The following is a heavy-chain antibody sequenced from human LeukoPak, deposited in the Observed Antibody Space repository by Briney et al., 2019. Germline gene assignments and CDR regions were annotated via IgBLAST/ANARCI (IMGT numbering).Heavy chain of an antibody. J-gene: IGHJ4*02. Sequence: ASVKVSCKASGYTFTGYYMHWVRQAPGEGLEWMGIINPTGGSTSYAQKFQGRVTMTRDTSTSTVYMELSSLRSEDTAVYYCARDHYHKIHSVMVTAPDYWGQGTLVIVSS. CDR2: INPTGGST. V-gene: IGHV1-46*01. CDR3: ARDHYHKIHSVMVTAPDY. CDR1: GYTFTGYY. D-gene: IGHD2-21*02.